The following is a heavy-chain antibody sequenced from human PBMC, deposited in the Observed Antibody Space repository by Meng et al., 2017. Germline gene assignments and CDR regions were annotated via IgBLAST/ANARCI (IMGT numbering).Heavy chain of an antibody. CDR1: GYTLFSDG. Sequence: VQSGSGVKKPGASVKVSCEASGYTLFSDGFSWVRQAPGQGLEWLGWINTYNGKTDYAQKFQGRITMTTDTFTSTAYMELRNLRSDDTAVYYCATRGNPYLNCWGQGTLVTVSS. CDR2: INTYNGKT. CDR3: ATRGNPYLNC. V-gene: IGHV1-18*01. J-gene: IGHJ4*02.